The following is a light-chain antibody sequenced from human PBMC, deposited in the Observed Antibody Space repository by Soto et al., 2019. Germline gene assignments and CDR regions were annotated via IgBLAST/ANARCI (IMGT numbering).Light chain of an antibody. CDR3: CSYAGNYTLI. CDR1: SSDVGDYNY. CDR2: DVT. Sequence: QSALTQPRSVSGSPGQSVTISCNGTSSDVGDYNYVSWYQHHPGKAPKLMIYDVTKRPSGVPDRFSGSKSGNTASLTISGLQGEDEADYYCCSYAGNYTLIFGGGTKLTVL. V-gene: IGLV2-11*01. J-gene: IGLJ2*01.